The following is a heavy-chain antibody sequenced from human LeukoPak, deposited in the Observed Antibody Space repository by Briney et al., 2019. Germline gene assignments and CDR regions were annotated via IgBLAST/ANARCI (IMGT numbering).Heavy chain of an antibody. D-gene: IGHD5-18*01. CDR2: INPNSGGT. CDR3: ARSRIQLWLRSKNSHFDY. J-gene: IGHJ4*02. V-gene: IGHV1-2*02. CDR1: GYTFTGYY. Sequence: ASVKVSCKASGYTFTGYYMHWVRQAPGQGLEWVGWINPNSGGTNYAQKFQGRVTMTRDTSISTAYMELSRLRSDDTAVYYCARSRIQLWLRSKNSHFDYWGQGTLVTVSS.